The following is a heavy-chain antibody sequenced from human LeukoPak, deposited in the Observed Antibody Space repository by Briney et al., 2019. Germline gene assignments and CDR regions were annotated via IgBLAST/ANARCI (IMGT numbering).Heavy chain of an antibody. V-gene: IGHV4-59*01. CDR2: IYYSGST. CDR1: GGSISSYY. D-gene: IGHD6-13*01. CDR3: ARDEQQLIYYYYYGMDV. J-gene: IGHJ6*02. Sequence: PSETLSLTCTVSGGSISSYYWSWIRQPPGKGLEWIGYIYYSGSTNYNPSLKSRVTISVDTSKNQFSLKLSSVTAADTAVYYCARDEQQLIYYYYYGMDVWGQGTTVTVSS.